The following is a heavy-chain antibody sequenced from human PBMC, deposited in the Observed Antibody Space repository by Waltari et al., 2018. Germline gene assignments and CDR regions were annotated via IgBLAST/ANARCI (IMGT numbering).Heavy chain of an antibody. CDR1: GYGFTGYY. J-gene: IGHJ4*02. CDR3: ARVDYGLDY. Sequence: QVQLVQSGAEVRKPGASVKVSCKATGYGFTGYYLHWVRQAPGHGLEWMGWLNPNTGDTNHAEKLQDRVTRTRDTSVDTAYTELNGLTSDDTAVYFCARVDYGLDYGGQGTQVTVSS. D-gene: IGHD3-10*01. CDR2: LNPNTGDT. V-gene: IGHV1-2*02.